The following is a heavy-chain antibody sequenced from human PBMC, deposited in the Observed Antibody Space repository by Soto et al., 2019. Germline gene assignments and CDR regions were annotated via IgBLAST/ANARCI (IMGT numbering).Heavy chain of an antibody. CDR2: ISSDGRNT. CDR1: GFAFSSYW. V-gene: IGHV3-74*03. J-gene: IGHJ5*02. D-gene: IGHD6-19*01. CDR3: IKASTVTGVGGYR. Sequence: EVQLVGSGGGLVQPGGALRLSCAASGFAFSSYWMQWVRQPPGKGPVWVSRISSDGRNTTYADPVKGRFTISRDNAKNTLHLQMTSLTDDDTAVYYCIKASTVTGVGGYRWGQGTLVTVSS.